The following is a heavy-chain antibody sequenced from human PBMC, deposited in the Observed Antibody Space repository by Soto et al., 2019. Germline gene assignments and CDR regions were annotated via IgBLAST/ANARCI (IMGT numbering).Heavy chain of an antibody. V-gene: IGHV1-18*01. D-gene: IGHD6-19*01. J-gene: IGHJ6*04. CDR2: ISAYNGDT. Sequence: QDQLVQSGGEVKKPGASVKVSCKASGYSFTNYGITWVRQAPGQGVEWMGWISAYNGDTNYAQKLQGRVTMTTDASTSTAYLDLRRLRSDDTAVYYCARDRGVASPVGGNTHYYYGVDFWGKGTTVTVSS. CDR1: GYSFTNYG. CDR3: ARDRGVASPVGGNTHYYYGVDF.